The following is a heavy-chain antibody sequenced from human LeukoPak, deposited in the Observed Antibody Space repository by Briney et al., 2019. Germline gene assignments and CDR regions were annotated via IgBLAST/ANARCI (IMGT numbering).Heavy chain of an antibody. CDR3: ARFTGGTVAFDI. CDR1: GGSISSYF. V-gene: IGHV4-4*07. Sequence: SETLSLTCSVSGGSISSYFWAWIRQSAGQGLEWIGRIYTSGSTNYNPSLKGRVTISQDTSTNQVSLKLTSVTAADTAVYYCARFTGGTVAFDIWGQGTLVVVSS. D-gene: IGHD2-8*02. J-gene: IGHJ3*02. CDR2: IYTSGST.